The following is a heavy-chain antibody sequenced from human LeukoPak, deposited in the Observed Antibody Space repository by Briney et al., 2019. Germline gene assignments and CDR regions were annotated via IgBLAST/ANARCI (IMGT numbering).Heavy chain of an antibody. Sequence: GASVKVSCKASGYSFTTYGISWVRQAPGQGLEWMGWISGYNGNTNYVEKFQARVTMTTDTSTSTAYMELRSLRSDDTAVYYCAKDSSAYAGEAFDYWGQGTLVTVSS. V-gene: IGHV1-18*01. CDR1: GYSFTTYG. J-gene: IGHJ4*02. D-gene: IGHD3-22*01. CDR2: ISGYNGNT. CDR3: AKDSSAYAGEAFDY.